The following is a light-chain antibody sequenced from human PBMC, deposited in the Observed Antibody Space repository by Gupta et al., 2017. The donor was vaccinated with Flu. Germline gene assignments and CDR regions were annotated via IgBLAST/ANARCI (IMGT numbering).Light chain of an antibody. CDR1: QSLLHSSGMTY. CDR2: EVS. V-gene: IGKV2D-29*01. CDR3: MQSIYLRT. J-gene: IGKJ1*01. Sequence: DIVMTQTPLSLSVTPGQPASISCRSSQSLLHSSGMTYLYWYLQKPDQPPQLLIHEVSKRSSGVPDRFSGSGSGTDFTLKISRVEAEDVGIYYCMQSIYLRTFGQGTKVEI.